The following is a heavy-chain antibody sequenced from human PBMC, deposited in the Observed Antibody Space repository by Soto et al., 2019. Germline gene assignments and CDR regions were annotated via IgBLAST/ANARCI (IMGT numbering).Heavy chain of an antibody. CDR2: VHYSGST. J-gene: IGHJ6*02. CDR1: GGSIINDF. D-gene: IGHD2-8*01. Sequence: QVQLQESGPGLVKSSETLSLTCTVSGGSIINDFWSWIRQPPGNGLEWIGYVHYSGSTSYNPSLKSRVTLSIDTSMSQFSLKLTSVSAAETAGYCCAKERGSMLGESGGMDVWGHGPTVTVSS. V-gene: IGHV4-59*01. CDR3: AKERGSMLGESGGMDV.